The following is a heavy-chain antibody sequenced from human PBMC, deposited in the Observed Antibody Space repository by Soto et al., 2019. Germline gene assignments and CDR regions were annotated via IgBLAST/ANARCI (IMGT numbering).Heavy chain of an antibody. D-gene: IGHD4-17*01. J-gene: IGHJ6*02. CDR2: IIPIFGTA. V-gene: IGHV1-69*13. Sequence: SVKVSCKASGGTFSSYAISWVRQAPGQGLEWMGGIIPIFGTANYAQKFQGRVTITADESTSTAYMELSSLRSEDTAVYYCARDPGKVTTLSEYYYYGMDVWGQGTTVTVYS. CDR3: ARDPGKVTTLSEYYYYGMDV. CDR1: GGTFSSYA.